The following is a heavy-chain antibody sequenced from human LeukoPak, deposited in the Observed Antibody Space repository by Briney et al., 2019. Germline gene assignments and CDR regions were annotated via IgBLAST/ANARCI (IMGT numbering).Heavy chain of an antibody. J-gene: IGHJ5*02. D-gene: IGHD3-3*01. CDR3: ARVGFWSGYYTRWFDP. V-gene: IGHV4-34*01. CDR2: INHSGSI. Sequence: SETLSLTCAVYGGSFSGYYWSWIRQPPGKGLEWIGEINHSGSINYNPSLKSRVTISVDTSKNQFSLKLSSVTAADTAVYYCARVGFWSGYYTRWFDPWGQGTLVTVSS. CDR1: GGSFSGYY.